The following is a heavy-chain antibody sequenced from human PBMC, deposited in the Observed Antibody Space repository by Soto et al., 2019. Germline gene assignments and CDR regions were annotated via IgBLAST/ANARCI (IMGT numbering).Heavy chain of an antibody. V-gene: IGHV1-69*13. CDR3: ARGGAYGGNSDIPDQKFDY. CDR1: GGTFSSYA. Sequence: SVKVSCKASGGTFSSYAISWVRQAPGQGLEWMGGIIPIFGTANYAQKFQGRVTINADESTSTAYMELSSQRYEETAVYSCARGGAYGGNSDIPDQKFDYWGQRTLVTVSS. D-gene: IGHD4-17*01. J-gene: IGHJ4*02. CDR2: IIPIFGTA.